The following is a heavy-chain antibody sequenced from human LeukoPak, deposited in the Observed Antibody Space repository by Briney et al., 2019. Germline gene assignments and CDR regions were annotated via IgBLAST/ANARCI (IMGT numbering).Heavy chain of an antibody. CDR3: AKDYYGSGSSSCGMDV. J-gene: IGHJ6*02. CDR2: ISYDGSNK. D-gene: IGHD3-10*01. Sequence: PGGSLRLSCAASEFTFSSYVIHRVRQAPGKGLEWVAMISYDGSNKYYADSVKGRFTISRDNSKNTLYLQMNSLKTEDTAVYYCAKDYYGSGSSSCGMDVWGQGTTVTVSS. CDR1: EFTFSSYV. V-gene: IGHV3-30-3*01.